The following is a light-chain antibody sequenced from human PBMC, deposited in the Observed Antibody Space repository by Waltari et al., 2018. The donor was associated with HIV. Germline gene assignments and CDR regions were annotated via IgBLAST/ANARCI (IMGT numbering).Light chain of an antibody. CDR3: SSYTSSDTVV. CDR1: SSDVGGYNA. Sequence: QSALTQPASVSGSPGQSISISCTGTSSDVGGYNAVSWYQQHPAKAPKLVILEVSNRPSGGSNRFSGSKYGNRASLTISGLQAEDEAYYYCSSYTSSDTVVFGGGTKVTVL. CDR2: EVS. V-gene: IGLV2-14*01. J-gene: IGLJ2*01.